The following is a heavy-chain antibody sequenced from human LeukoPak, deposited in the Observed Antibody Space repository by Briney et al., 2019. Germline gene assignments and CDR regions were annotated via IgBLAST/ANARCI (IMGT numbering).Heavy chain of an antibody. J-gene: IGHJ3*02. V-gene: IGHV1-3*01. CDR2: INAGNGNT. CDR1: GYTFTSYA. Sequence: GASVKVSCKASGYTFTSYAMHWVRQAHGQRLEWMGWINAGNGNTKYSQKFQGRVTITRDTSASTAYMELSSLRSEDTAVYYCATSGDIVATIRTGSEAFDIWGQGTMVTVSS. D-gene: IGHD5-12*01. CDR3: ATSGDIVATIRTGSEAFDI.